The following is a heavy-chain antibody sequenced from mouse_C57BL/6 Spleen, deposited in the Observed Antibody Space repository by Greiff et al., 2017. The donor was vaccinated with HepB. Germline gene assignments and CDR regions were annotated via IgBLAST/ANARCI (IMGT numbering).Heavy chain of an antibody. CDR3: ARYSYYDGSSYGGVYFDY. CDR2: IRNKANGYTT. J-gene: IGHJ2*01. CDR1: GFTFTDYY. V-gene: IGHV7-3*01. D-gene: IGHD1-1*01. Sequence: EVKVVESGGGLVQPGGSLSLSCAASGFTFTDYYMSWVRQPPGKALEWLGFIRNKANGYTTEYSASVKGRFTISRDNSQSILYLQMNALRAEDSATYYCARYSYYDGSSYGGVYFDYWGQGTTLTVSS.